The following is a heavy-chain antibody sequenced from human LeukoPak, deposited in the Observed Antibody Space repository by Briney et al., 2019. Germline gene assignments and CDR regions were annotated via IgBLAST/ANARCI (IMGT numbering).Heavy chain of an antibody. CDR3: TKNQILDDTGSWYAY. V-gene: IGHV3-23*01. J-gene: IGHJ4*02. D-gene: IGHD6-13*01. CDR2: ISDGGGRT. Sequence: GGSLRLSRGASGFTFRTYAMSWVRQAPGKGLEWVSGISDGGGRTFYAESVKGRFTVSRDNSKNTLYLRMNSLRAEDTAIYYCTKNQILDDTGSWYAYWGQGTLVTVSS. CDR1: GFTFRTYA.